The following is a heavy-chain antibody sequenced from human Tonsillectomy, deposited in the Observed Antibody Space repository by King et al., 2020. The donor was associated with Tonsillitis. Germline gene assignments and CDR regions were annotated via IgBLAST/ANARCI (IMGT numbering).Heavy chain of an antibody. CDR2: IYHSGST. V-gene: IGHV4-38-2*02. CDR1: GYSISSGYY. Sequence: VQLQESGPGLVKPSETLSLTCTVSGYSISSGYYWGWIRQPPGKGLEWIGSIYHSGSTYYNPSLKSRVTISVDTSKNQFSLKLSSVTAADTAVYYCARECGDYAGDNWFDPWGQGTLVTVSS. D-gene: IGHD4-17*01. CDR3: ARECGDYAGDNWFDP. J-gene: IGHJ5*02.